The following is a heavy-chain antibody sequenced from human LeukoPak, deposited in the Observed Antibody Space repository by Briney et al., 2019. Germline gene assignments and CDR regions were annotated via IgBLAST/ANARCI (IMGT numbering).Heavy chain of an antibody. Sequence: GGSLRLSCAASGFTFSSYAMSWVRQAPGKGLEWVSAISGSGGSTYYADSVKGRFTISRDNSKNTLYLQMNSLRAEDTAVYYCASGLIVVVPAAPGGFDPWGQGTLVTVSS. CDR1: GFTFSSYA. V-gene: IGHV3-23*01. J-gene: IGHJ5*02. CDR2: ISGSGGST. CDR3: ASGLIVVVPAAPGGFDP. D-gene: IGHD2-2*01.